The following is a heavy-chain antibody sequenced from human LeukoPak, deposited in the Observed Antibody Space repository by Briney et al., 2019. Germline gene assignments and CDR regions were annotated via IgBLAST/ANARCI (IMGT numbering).Heavy chain of an antibody. J-gene: IGHJ3*02. D-gene: IGHD4-23*01. Sequence: SETLSLTCTVSGGSISTYYWSWIRQPPGQGLEWIGYIYYSGSTNYNPSVKSRVTMSVDTSKKQFSQNLSSLTAADTAVYYCARGGTAVVTPYAFDIWGQGTMVTVSS. V-gene: IGHV4-59*01. CDR2: IYYSGST. CDR1: GGSISTYY. CDR3: ARGGTAVVTPYAFDI.